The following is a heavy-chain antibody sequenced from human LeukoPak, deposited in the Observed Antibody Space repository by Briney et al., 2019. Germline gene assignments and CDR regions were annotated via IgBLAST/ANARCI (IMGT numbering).Heavy chain of an antibody. Sequence: PSETLSLTCTVSGGSISSYYWSWIRQPPGKGLEWIGYIYYSGSTNYNPSLKSRVTISVDTSKNQFSLKLSSVTAADTAVYYCARHISNYDILTGYYILYYFDYWGQGTLVTVSS. CDR3: ARHISNYDILTGYYILYYFDY. J-gene: IGHJ4*02. CDR1: GGSISSYY. CDR2: IYYSGST. D-gene: IGHD3-9*01. V-gene: IGHV4-59*08.